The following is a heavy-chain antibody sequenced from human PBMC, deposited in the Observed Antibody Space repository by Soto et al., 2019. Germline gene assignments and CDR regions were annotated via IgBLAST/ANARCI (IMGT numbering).Heavy chain of an antibody. CDR2: INAGNGNT. Sequence: ASVKVSCKASGYTFTSYAMHWVRQAPGQRLEWMGWINAGNGNTKYSQKFQDRVTITTDSSASTAYMELSSLKSEDTAVYYCARDVAAADYWGQGTLVTVSS. CDR3: ARDVAAADY. J-gene: IGHJ4*02. D-gene: IGHD6-13*01. CDR1: GYTFTSYA. V-gene: IGHV1-3*01.